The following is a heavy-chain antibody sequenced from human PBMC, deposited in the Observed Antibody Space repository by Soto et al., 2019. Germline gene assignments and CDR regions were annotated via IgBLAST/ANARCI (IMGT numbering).Heavy chain of an antibody. Sequence: QVQLQESGPGLVKPSQTLSLICTVSGDSISSDNYFWSWIRQPPGQGLEWIGYISNRGTPYYNPSLKSRVPISLDTSKNRFSLDMYSVTAADTAVYSCAREVNVVALSDAFDIWGQGTMVTVSS. D-gene: IGHD2-8*01. CDR1: GDSISSDNYF. CDR3: AREVNVVALSDAFDI. J-gene: IGHJ3*02. CDR2: ISNRGTP. V-gene: IGHV4-30-4*01.